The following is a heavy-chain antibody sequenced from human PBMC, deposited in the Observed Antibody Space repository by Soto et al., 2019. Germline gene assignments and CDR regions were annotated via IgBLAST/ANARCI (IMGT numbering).Heavy chain of an antibody. CDR2: IWYDGSNK. Sequence: GGSLRLSCAVSGFTFSSYGMHSVRQAPGKGLEWVAVIWYDGSNKYYADYVKGRFTISRDTSKNTLYLQMNSLKAEDTAVYYCAIEKVGATSVHVFDIWGQGTMVTVSS. CDR1: GFTFSSYG. V-gene: IGHV3-33*01. D-gene: IGHD1-26*01. CDR3: AIEKVGATSVHVFDI. J-gene: IGHJ3*02.